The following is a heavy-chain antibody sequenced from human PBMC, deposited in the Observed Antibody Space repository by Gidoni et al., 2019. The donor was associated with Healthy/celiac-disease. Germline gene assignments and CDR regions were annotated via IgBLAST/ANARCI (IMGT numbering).Heavy chain of an antibody. Sequence: EVQLVESGGGLVKPGGSLRLSCAASGFTFSSYSMNWVRQAPGKGLEWVSSISSSSSYIYYADSVKGRFTISRDNAKNSLYLQMNSLRAEDTAVYYCARGTSGSYPEGYFDLWGRGTLVTVSS. CDR1: GFTFSSYS. V-gene: IGHV3-21*01. CDR3: ARGTSGSYPEGYFDL. CDR2: ISSSSSYI. J-gene: IGHJ2*01. D-gene: IGHD1-26*01.